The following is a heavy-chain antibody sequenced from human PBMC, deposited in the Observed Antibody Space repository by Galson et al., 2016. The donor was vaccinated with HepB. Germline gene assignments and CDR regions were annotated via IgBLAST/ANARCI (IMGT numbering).Heavy chain of an antibody. Sequence: SLRLSCAASGFTFSDSYMSWIRQAPGKGLEWVSYMSSSSSYTKYADSVKGRFTISRDNAKKSLYLRINSLRAEDTAVYYCARGHRSGRETIDGFDIRGQGTMVTVSS. V-gene: IGHV3-11*06. CDR1: GFTFSDSY. CDR2: MSSSSSYT. D-gene: IGHD6-19*01. J-gene: IGHJ3*02. CDR3: ARGHRSGRETIDGFDI.